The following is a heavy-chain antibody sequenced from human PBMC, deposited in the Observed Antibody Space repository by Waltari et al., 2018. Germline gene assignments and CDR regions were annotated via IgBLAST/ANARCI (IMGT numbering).Heavy chain of an antibody. CDR2: INEDGGEK. Sequence: DVQPVESGGGLVQPGGSLGLSCEVCGFRTGWMDWVRQGPGKGLRWVANINEDGGEKYYLDSVKGRFTISRDNAKKLVYLEMNTLRAEDTATYYCSKRLEIWGRGTMVAVS. V-gene: IGHV3-7*01. J-gene: IGHJ3*02. CDR1: GFRTGW. CDR3: SKRLEI.